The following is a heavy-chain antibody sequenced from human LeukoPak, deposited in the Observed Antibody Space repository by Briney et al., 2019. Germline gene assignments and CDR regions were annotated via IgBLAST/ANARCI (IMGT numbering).Heavy chain of an antibody. CDR2: INDSGGTI. Sequence: GGSLRLSCAASGFTFSTYEMNWVRQAPGKGLEWLSYINDSGGTIYYADSVKGRFTISRDNAKNSLYLQMNSLRAEDTAVYYCATKHDYWGQGTLVTVSS. CDR3: ATKHDY. J-gene: IGHJ4*02. V-gene: IGHV3-48*03. CDR1: GFTFSTYE.